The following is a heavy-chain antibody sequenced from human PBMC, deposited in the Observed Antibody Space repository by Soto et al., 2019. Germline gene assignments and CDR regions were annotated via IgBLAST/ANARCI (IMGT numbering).Heavy chain of an antibody. Sequence: LRLSCAASGFTFSSYWMSWVRQAPGKGLEWVANIKQDGSEKYYVDSVKGRFTISRDNAKNSLYLQMNSLRAEDTAVYYCAREWGLPKWYYYDSSGGDTLHWGQGTLVTVSS. CDR3: AREWGLPKWYYYDSSGGDTLH. CDR2: IKQDGSEK. CDR1: GFTFSSYW. D-gene: IGHD3-22*01. V-gene: IGHV3-7*03. J-gene: IGHJ4*02.